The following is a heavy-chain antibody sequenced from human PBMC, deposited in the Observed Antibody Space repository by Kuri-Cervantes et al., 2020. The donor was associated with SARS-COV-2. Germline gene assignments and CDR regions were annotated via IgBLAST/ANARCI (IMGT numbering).Heavy chain of an antibody. CDR3: AKIAGYNSGWYND. V-gene: IGHV3-23*01. CDR1: GFTFSHYA. CDR2: ITISGLST. Sequence: ESLKISCGASGFTFSHYAMSWFRQAPGKGLEWVSTITISGLSTHYADSVKGRFTISRDNSKNTVYLQMNSLRADDTAVYYCAKIAGYNSGWYNDWGQGTLVTVSS. D-gene: IGHD6-19*01. J-gene: IGHJ4*02.